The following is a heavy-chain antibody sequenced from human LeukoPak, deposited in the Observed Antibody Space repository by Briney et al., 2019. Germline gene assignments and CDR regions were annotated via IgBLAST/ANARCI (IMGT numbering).Heavy chain of an antibody. D-gene: IGHD3-10*01. J-gene: IGHJ6*02. V-gene: IGHV4-59*01. CDR2: IYYSGST. CDR1: GVSISSYY. Sequence: SETLSLTCTVSGVSISSYYWSWIRQPPGKGLEWIGYIYYSGSTNYNPSLKSRVTISVDTSKNQFSLKLSSVTAADTAVYYCAREGSGPSPLPDVWGQGTTVTVSS. CDR3: AREGSGPSPLPDV.